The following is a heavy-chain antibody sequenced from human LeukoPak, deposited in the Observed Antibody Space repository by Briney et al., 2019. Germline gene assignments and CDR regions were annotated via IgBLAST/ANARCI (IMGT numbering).Heavy chain of an antibody. J-gene: IGHJ4*02. D-gene: IGHD3-10*01. Sequence: GGSLRLSCAASGFTFSSYWMSWVRQAPGKGVERVGYINVYGSEKFYVDSVKGGFSISRDNAKNSLYLQMNSLRAEDTAVYYCARDYRSVRGVATDYWGQGTLVTVSS. CDR2: INVYGSEK. V-gene: IGHV3-7*03. CDR1: GFTFSSYW. CDR3: ARDYRSVRGVATDY.